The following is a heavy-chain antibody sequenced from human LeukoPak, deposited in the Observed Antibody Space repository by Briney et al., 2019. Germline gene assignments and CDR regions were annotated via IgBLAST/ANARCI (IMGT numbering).Heavy chain of an antibody. J-gene: IGHJ4*02. CDR3: ARQEDSSGYYYY. CDR2: IHSGGST. V-gene: IGHV3-53*01. Sequence: GGSLRLSCAASGFTVSSNYMTWVRQAPGKGLEWVSVIHSGGSTYYADSVKGRFTISRDNSKNTLYLQMNSLRAEDTAVYYCARQEDSSGYYYYWGQGTLVTVSS. CDR1: GFTVSSNY. D-gene: IGHD3-22*01.